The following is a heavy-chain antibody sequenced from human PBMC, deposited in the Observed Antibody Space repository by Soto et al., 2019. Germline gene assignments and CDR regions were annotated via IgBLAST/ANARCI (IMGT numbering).Heavy chain of an antibody. CDR2: NYYSGIT. Sequence: QVQLQESGPGLVKPSQTLSLTCTVSGGSISSGGYYWTWIRQHPGKGLEWIGYNYYSGITYYNRSLKSRVTISLDTSKNQFSLKLSSVTAADTAVYYCARGSSIAGLYYGMDGWGQGTTVTVSS. D-gene: IGHD6-6*01. V-gene: IGHV4-31*03. CDR3: ARGSSIAGLYYGMDG. J-gene: IGHJ6*02. CDR1: GGSISSGGYY.